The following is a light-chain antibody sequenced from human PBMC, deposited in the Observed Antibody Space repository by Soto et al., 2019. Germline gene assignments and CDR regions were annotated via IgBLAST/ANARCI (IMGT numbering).Light chain of an antibody. CDR1: SSDVGSYTL. J-gene: IGLJ2*01. V-gene: IGLV2-23*03. Sequence: QSALTQPASVSGSPGQSITISCTGTSSDVGSYTLVSWYQQHPGKAPKLMIYEGSKRPSGVSNRFSGSKSGNTASLTISGLQAEDEADYYCCSYAGSSTFGFGGGTKLTVL. CDR3: CSYAGSSTFG. CDR2: EGS.